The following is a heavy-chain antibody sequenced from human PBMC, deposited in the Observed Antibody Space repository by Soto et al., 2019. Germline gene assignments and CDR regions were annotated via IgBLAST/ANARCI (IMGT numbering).Heavy chain of an antibody. CDR2: ISYDGSNK. V-gene: IGHV3-30-3*01. D-gene: IGHD2-2*02. CDR3: ARSYCSSTSCYIRYYYGMDV. Sequence: GGSLGLSCAASGFTFSSYAMHWVRQAPGKGLEWVAVISYDGSNKYYADSVKGRFTISRDNSKNTLYLQMNSLRAEDTAVYYCARSYCSSTSCYIRYYYGMDVWGQGTTVTVSS. CDR1: GFTFSSYA. J-gene: IGHJ6*02.